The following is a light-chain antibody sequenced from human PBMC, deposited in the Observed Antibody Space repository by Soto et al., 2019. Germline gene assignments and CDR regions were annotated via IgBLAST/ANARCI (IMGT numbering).Light chain of an antibody. CDR1: QTISSTY. CDR2: AAS. Sequence: EIVLTQSPGTLSLSPGDRATLSCRASQTISSTYLAWYQQKPGQAPRLLIYAASSRATGIPDRFSGSGSGTDFTLTISSLQPEDFATYYCQQSYNTPLTFGPGTKVDIK. V-gene: IGKV3D-20*02. CDR3: QQSYNTPLT. J-gene: IGKJ3*01.